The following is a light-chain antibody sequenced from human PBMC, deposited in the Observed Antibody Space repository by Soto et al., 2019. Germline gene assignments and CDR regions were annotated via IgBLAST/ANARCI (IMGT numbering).Light chain of an antibody. J-gene: IGKJ2*01. CDR2: AAS. CDR3: QQSYRKPAT. V-gene: IGKV1-39*01. Sequence: DIQMTQSPSSLSASVGDRVTITCRASQNILTFLNCYQQKSGKAPKLLIVAASSLESGVPSRFSGGGSGTEFSLSITSLQPEDVATYYCQQSYRKPATFGQGTKLEIK. CDR1: QNILTF.